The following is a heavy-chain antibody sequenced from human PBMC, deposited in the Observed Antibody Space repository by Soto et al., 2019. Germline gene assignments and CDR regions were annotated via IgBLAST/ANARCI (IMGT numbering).Heavy chain of an antibody. D-gene: IGHD4-17*01. J-gene: IGHJ5*02. CDR3: ARSDYGDYVGFDP. CDR1: GGTFSSYT. V-gene: IGHV1-69*02. Sequence: SVKVSCKASGGTFSSYTISWVRQAPGQGLEWIGRIIPILGIANYAQKYQGRDTITTDNSTSTAYMELSSLRSEDTAVYYCARSDYGDYVGFDPWGQGTLVTVSS. CDR2: IIPILGIA.